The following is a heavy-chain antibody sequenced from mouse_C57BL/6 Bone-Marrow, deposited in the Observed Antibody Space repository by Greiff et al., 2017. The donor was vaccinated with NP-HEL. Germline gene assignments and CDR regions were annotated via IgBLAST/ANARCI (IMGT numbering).Heavy chain of an antibody. CDR3: ARWSYWYFDV. CDR2: INPGSGGT. V-gene: IGHV1-54*01. CDR1: GYAFTNYL. Sequence: QVQLKQSGAELVRPGTSVKVSCKASGYAFTNYLIEWVKQRPGQGLEWIGVINPGSGGTNYNEKFKGKATLTADKSSSTAYMQLSSLTSEDSAVYFCARWSYWYFDVWGTGTTVTVSS. J-gene: IGHJ1*03.